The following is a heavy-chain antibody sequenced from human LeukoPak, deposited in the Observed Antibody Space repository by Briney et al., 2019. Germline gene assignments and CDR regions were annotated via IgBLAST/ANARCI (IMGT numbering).Heavy chain of an antibody. Sequence: SGGSLRLSCAAAGFTFSSYELNWVRQAPGKGLEWVSYISSSGSIIYYADSVRGRFTISRDTATSSLYLHMRSLRAETTAVYYCAELGITMIGGVCGKGTTVT. CDR1: GFTFSSYE. CDR3: AELGITMIGGV. D-gene: IGHD3-10*02. J-gene: IGHJ6*03. V-gene: IGHV3-48*03. CDR2: ISSSGSII.